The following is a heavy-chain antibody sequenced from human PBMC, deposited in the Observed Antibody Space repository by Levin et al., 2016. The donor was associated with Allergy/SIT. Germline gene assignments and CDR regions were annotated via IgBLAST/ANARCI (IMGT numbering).Heavy chain of an antibody. CDR3: ARDRKQLVGYYYYGMDV. Sequence: WIRQPPGKGLEWVSYISSSSSYTNYADSVKGRFTISRDNAKNSLYLQMNSLRAEDTAVYYCARDRKQLVGYYYYGMDVWGQGTTVTVSS. J-gene: IGHJ6*02. V-gene: IGHV3-11*06. CDR2: ISSSSSYT. D-gene: IGHD6-6*01.